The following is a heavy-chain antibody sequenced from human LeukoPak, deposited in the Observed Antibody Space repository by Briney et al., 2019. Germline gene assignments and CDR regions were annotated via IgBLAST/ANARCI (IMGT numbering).Heavy chain of an antibody. J-gene: IGHJ4*02. CDR3: ATTTSYYFNY. V-gene: IGHV1-2*02. Sequence: ASVKVSCKPSAYILSGYYIHWVRQAPGQWLEWVGWINPNTGGTNYAQKFRGRVTMTSDTSITTAYMELSSLRSDDTAVYYCATTTSYYFNYWGQGTLVTVSS. CDR1: AYILSGYY. D-gene: IGHD1-1*01. CDR2: INPNTGGT.